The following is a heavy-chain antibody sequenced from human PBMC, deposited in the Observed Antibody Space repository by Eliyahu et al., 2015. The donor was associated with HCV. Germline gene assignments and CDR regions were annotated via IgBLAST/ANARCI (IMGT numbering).Heavy chain of an antibody. CDR1: GFTXXXXY. J-gene: IGHJ4*02. V-gene: IGHV3-11*01. D-gene: IGHD3-10*01. CDR3: ARVGGSGSYYNDPLFDY. CDR2: ISSSGSTI. Sequence: QVQLVESGGGLVKPGGSLXLSCAASGFTXXXXYMXWIRQAPGKGLEWVSYISSSGSTIYYADSVKGRFTISRDNAKNSLYLQMNSLRAEDTAVYYCARVGGSGSYYNDPLFDYWGQGTLVTVSS.